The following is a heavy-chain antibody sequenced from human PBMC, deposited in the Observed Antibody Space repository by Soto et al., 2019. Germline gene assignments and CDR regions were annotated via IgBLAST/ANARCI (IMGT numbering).Heavy chain of an antibody. CDR3: ARPPLLDSSPDAFDI. V-gene: IGHV3-30-3*01. CDR1: GFTFSSYA. CDR2: ISYDGSNK. Sequence: QVQLVESGGGVVQPGRSLRLSCAASGFTFSSYAMHWVRQAPGKGLEWVAVISYDGSNKYYADSVKGRFTISRDNSKNTLYLQMNSLRAEDTAVYYCARPPLLDSSPDAFDIWGQGTMVTVSS. J-gene: IGHJ3*02. D-gene: IGHD3-22*01.